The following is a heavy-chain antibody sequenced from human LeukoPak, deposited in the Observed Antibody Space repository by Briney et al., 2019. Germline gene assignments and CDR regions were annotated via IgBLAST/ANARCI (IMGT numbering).Heavy chain of an antibody. CDR3: AKGAITMIVVVNYFEY. D-gene: IGHD3-22*01. CDR2: ISSRSRDI. V-gene: IGHV3-21*04. Sequence: PGGSLRLSCAASGFAFSTYGMNWVRQAPGKGLEWVASISSRSRDIYYADSVKGRFTISRDNTKKSLYLQMNRLRAEDTAVYYCAKGAITMIVVVNYFEYWGQGTLVTVSS. CDR1: GFAFSTYG. J-gene: IGHJ4*02.